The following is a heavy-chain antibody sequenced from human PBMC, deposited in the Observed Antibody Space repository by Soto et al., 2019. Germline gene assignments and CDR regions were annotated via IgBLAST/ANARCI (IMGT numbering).Heavy chain of an antibody. V-gene: IGHV4-30-4*01. J-gene: IGHJ4*02. CDR2: IYYSGST. CDR3: ARSISGSNPYLDD. CDR1: GGSISSGDYY. Sequence: PSETLSLTCTVSGGSISSGDYYWSWIRQPPGKGLEWIGYIYYSGSTYYNPSLKSRLTISVDTSKNQFSLKLSSVTAADTAVYYCARSISGSNPYLDDWGQGTLVTVSS. D-gene: IGHD1-26*01.